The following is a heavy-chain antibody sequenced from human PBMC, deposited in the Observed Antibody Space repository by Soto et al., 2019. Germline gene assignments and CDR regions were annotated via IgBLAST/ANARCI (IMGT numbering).Heavy chain of an antibody. CDR2: IYYSGNT. CDR1: GGSFSGYY. J-gene: IGHJ4*02. V-gene: IGHV4-59*08. Sequence: SETLSLTCAVYGGSFSGYYRSWIRQPPGKGLEWIGYIYYSGNTYYNPSLKSRVTISVDPSNNQFSLKLSSVTAADTAVYYCARASYDSSTYYLDYWGQGTLVTVSS. D-gene: IGHD3-22*01. CDR3: ARASYDSSTYYLDY.